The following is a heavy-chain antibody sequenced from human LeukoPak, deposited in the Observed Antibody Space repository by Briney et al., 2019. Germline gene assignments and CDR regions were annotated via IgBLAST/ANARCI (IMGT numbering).Heavy chain of an antibody. CDR3: ARVATPRYCSTTSCYWKGRFDP. CDR1: GYTFTGYY. J-gene: IGHJ5*02. V-gene: IGHV1-2*02. D-gene: IGHD2-2*01. Sequence: GASVKVSCKASGYTFTGYYMHWVRQAPGQGLEWMGWINTNSGGTNYAQKFQGRVTMTRDTSISTAYMELSSLRSEDTAVYYCARVATPRYCSTTSCYWKGRFDPWGQGTLVTVSS. CDR2: INTNSGGT.